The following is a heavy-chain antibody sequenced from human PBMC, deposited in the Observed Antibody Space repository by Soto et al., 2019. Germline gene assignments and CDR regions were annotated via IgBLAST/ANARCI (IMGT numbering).Heavy chain of an antibody. CDR2: ISGSGTYM. Sequence: GGSLRLSCVASGFTFTSYSLNWVRQAPGKGLEWVSSISGSGTYMYYADSAQGRFTISRDNAKKSLYLQMNSLRAEDTAVYYCARSRWALPTYYFDSWGQGTLVTVSS. CDR3: ARSRWALPTYYFDS. V-gene: IGHV3-21*01. J-gene: IGHJ4*02. D-gene: IGHD1-26*01. CDR1: GFTFTSYS.